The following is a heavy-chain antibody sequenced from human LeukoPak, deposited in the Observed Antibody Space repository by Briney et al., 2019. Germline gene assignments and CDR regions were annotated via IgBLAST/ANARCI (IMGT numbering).Heavy chain of an antibody. D-gene: IGHD3-16*02. Sequence: PGGSLRLSCAASGFTFSSYGMHWVRQAQGKGLEWVAVISYDGSNKYYADSVKGRFTISRDNSKNTLYLQMNSLRAEDTAVYYCARNSQYDYIWGSYREYFDYWGQGTLVTVSS. CDR2: ISYDGSNK. CDR1: GFTFSSYG. V-gene: IGHV3-30*03. J-gene: IGHJ4*02. CDR3: ARNSQYDYIWGSYREYFDY.